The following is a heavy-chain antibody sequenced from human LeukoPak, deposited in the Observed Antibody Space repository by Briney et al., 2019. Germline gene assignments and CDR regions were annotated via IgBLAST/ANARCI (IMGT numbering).Heavy chain of an antibody. CDR3: ARDPPPPDYYDSSLTLDY. D-gene: IGHD3-22*01. J-gene: IGHJ4*02. CDR1: GYTFTGYY. Sequence: GASVKVSCKASGYTFTGYYIHWVRQAPGQGLEWMGWINPNSGGTNYAQKFQGRVTMTRDTSISTAYMELSRLRSDDTAVYYCARDPPPPDYYDSSLTLDYWGQGTLVTVSS. V-gene: IGHV1-2*02. CDR2: INPNSGGT.